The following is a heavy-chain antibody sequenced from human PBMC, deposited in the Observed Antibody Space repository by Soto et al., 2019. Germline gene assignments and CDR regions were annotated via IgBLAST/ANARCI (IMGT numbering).Heavy chain of an antibody. D-gene: IGHD6-13*01. J-gene: IGHJ4*02. CDR2: INPNSGGT. CDR3: ARCPVEGYGSSWSHFDY. CDR1: GYTFTCYY. Sequence: ASVKVSCKASGYTFTCYYMHWVRQAPGQGLEWMGWINPNSGGTNYAQKFQGWVTMTRDTSISTAYMELSRLRSDDTAVYYCARCPVEGYGSSWSHFDYWGQGTLVTVSS. V-gene: IGHV1-2*04.